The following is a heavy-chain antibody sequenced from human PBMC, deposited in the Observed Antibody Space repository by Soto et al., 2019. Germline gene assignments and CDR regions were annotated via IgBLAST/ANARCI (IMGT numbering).Heavy chain of an antibody. J-gene: IGHJ4*02. V-gene: IGHV3-30*18. CDR1: GFTFSSYG. Sequence: GGSLRLSCAASGFTFSSYGMHWVRQAPGKGLEWVAVISYDGSNKYYADSVKGRFTISRDSSKNTLYLQMNSLRAEDTAVYYCAKEGVYSSGWYIDYWGQGTLVTVSS. D-gene: IGHD6-19*01. CDR3: AKEGVYSSGWYIDY. CDR2: ISYDGSNK.